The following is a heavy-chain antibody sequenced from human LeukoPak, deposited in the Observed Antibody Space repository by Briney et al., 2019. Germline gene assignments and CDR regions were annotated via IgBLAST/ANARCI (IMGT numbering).Heavy chain of an antibody. CDR2: IYYSGST. J-gene: IGHJ4*02. D-gene: IGHD3-22*01. CDR1: AGSISSNSYY. CDR3: ASLPTVYSRGYLAL. V-gene: IGHV4-39*07. Sequence: SETLSLTCTVSAGSISSNSYYWGWIRQPPGKGLEWIGSIYYSGSTYYNPSLKSRVTISVDMSKNQFSLKLSSVTAADTTVYYCASLPTVYSRGYLALWGQGTLVTVSS.